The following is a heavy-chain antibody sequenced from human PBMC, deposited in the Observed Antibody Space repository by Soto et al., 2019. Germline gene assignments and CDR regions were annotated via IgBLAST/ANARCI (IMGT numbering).Heavy chain of an antibody. CDR1: GGPFSSHA. CDR3: ARDVPLNYYDGTYSYYAMDV. V-gene: IGHV1-69*13. D-gene: IGHD3-16*01. J-gene: IGHJ6*02. CDR2: IIPFFKAT. Sequence: SVKVSFKASGGPFSSHAISWVRQAPGQGLEWIGGIIPFFKATNYAQKFQGRVTITADDSTSTAYMDLYSLRSEDTAVYYCARDVPLNYYDGTYSYYAMDVWGQGTTVTVSS.